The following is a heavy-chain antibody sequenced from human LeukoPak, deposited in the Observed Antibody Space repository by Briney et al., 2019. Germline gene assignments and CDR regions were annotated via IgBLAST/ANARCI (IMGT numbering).Heavy chain of an antibody. J-gene: IGHJ3*02. V-gene: IGHV1-18*01. CDR3: AREDYYDPLDAFDI. CDR1: GYTFTSYG. D-gene: IGHD3-22*01. Sequence: ASVKVSCKASGYTFTSYGISWVRQAPGQRLEWIGWISAYNANTSYAQKPQGRFTMTTDTSTSTAYMELRSLRSDDTAVYYCAREDYYDPLDAFDIWGQGTMVTVSS. CDR2: ISAYNANT.